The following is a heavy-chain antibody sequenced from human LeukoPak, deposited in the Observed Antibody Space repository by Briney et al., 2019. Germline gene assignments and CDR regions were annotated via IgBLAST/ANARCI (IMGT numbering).Heavy chain of an antibody. Sequence: GGSLRLSCAASGFTFSSYSMNWVRQAPGKGRQWVANIKTDGSEKYYVDSVKGRFTISRDNAKNSLYLQMNSLRAEDTAVYYCATYSSLNRREFQYWGQGTLLTVSS. D-gene: IGHD3-22*01. J-gene: IGHJ1*01. CDR1: GFTFSSYS. V-gene: IGHV3-7*01. CDR3: ATYSSLNRREFQY. CDR2: IKTDGSEK.